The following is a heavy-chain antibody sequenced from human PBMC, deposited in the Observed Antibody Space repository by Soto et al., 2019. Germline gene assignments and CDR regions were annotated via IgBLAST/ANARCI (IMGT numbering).Heavy chain of an antibody. CDR3: ARDIRSGYYKYWCFDL. D-gene: IGHD3-3*01. Sequence: QVQLVQSGAEVKKPGASVKVSCKASGYTFTTYYMHWVRQAPGQGLEWVGWINPNSGDTNYAQTFQGWVTLTRDTSISTAFMEVSRLKSDDTAVYYCARDIRSGYYKYWCFDLWGRGTLITVSA. V-gene: IGHV1-2*04. J-gene: IGHJ2*01. CDR1: GYTFTTYY. CDR2: INPNSGDT.